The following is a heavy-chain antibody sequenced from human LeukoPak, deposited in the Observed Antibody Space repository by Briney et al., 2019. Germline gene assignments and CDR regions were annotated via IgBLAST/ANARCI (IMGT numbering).Heavy chain of an antibody. J-gene: IGHJ4*02. CDR2: INHSGST. V-gene: IGHV4-34*01. D-gene: IGHD1-26*01. CDR1: GGSFSGYY. CDR3: ARNGGVDTGIVGATAIDY. Sequence: SETLSLTCAVYGGSFSGYYWSWIRQPPGKGLEWIGEINHSGSTNYNPSLKSRVTISVDTSKNQFSLKLSSVTAADTAVYYCARNGGVDTGIVGATAIDYWGQGTLVTVPS.